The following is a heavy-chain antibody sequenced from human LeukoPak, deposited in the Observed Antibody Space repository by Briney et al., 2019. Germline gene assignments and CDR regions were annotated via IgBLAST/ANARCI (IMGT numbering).Heavy chain of an antibody. V-gene: IGHV4-34*01. CDR1: GGSFSGYY. Sequence: SDTLSLTCAVYGGSFSGYYWSWIRQPPGKALEWIGEINHSGSTNYNPSLKSRVTISVDTSKNQFSLKLSSVTAADTAVYYCARVQTIQTVAIYYFDYWGQGTLVTVSS. CDR2: INHSGST. J-gene: IGHJ4*02. CDR3: ARVQTIQTVAIYYFDY. D-gene: IGHD2-2*01.